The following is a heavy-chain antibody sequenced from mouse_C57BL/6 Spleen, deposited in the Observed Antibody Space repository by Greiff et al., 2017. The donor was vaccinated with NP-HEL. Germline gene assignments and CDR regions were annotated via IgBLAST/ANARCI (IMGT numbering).Heavy chain of an antibody. CDR2: INPSSGYT. CDR3: ADVGYFDY. J-gene: IGHJ2*01. V-gene: IGHV1-4*01. D-gene: IGHD4-1*01. CDR1: GYTFTSYT. Sequence: SGAELARPGASVKMSCKASGYTFTSYTMHWVKQRPGQGLEWIGYINPSSGYTKYNQKFKDKATLTADKSSSTAYMQLSSLTSEDSAVYYCADVGYFDYWGQGTTLTVSS.